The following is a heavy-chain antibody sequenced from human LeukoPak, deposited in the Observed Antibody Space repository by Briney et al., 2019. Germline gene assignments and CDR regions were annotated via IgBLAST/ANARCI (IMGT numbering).Heavy chain of an antibody. J-gene: IGHJ4*02. CDR1: GFTFSSYA. D-gene: IGHD6-6*01. CDR2: ISYDGSNK. Sequence: GGSLRLSCAASGFTFSSYAMHWVRQAPGKGLEWVAVISYDGSNKYYADSVKGRFTISRDNSKNTLYLQMNSLRAEDTAVYYCSRDSSSCFDYWGQGTLVTVSS. V-gene: IGHV3-30-3*01. CDR3: SRDSSSCFDY.